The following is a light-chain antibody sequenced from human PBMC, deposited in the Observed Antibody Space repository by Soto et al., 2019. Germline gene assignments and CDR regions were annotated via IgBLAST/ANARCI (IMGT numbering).Light chain of an antibody. Sequence: AIPMTQSPSSLSASVGDRVTITCRASQDIRNDLGWYQQRPGKAPKLLIYATSSLQSGVPSRFSGSGSGTDFTLTISSLQPEDFATYYCVQDYNYPWTFGQGTKVEIK. CDR3: VQDYNYPWT. CDR1: QDIRND. CDR2: ATS. V-gene: IGKV1-6*01. J-gene: IGKJ1*01.